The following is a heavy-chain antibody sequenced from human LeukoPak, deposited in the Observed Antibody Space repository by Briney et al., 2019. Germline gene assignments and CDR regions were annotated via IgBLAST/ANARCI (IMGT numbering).Heavy chain of an antibody. D-gene: IGHD2-8*02. CDR3: ATYRQVLLPFES. Sequence: GGSLRLACAASGFTFSTFAMIWVRQPPGKGLEWVSSIFPSGGEIHYADSVRGRFTISRDNSKSTLSLQMNSLRAEGTAIYYCATYRQVLLPFESWGQGTLVTVSS. J-gene: IGHJ4*02. V-gene: IGHV3-23*01. CDR1: GFTFSTFA. CDR2: IFPSGGEI.